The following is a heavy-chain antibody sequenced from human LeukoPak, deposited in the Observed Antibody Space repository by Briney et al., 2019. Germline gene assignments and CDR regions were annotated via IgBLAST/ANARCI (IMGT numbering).Heavy chain of an antibody. CDR2: IYSGSTT. CDR1: GFTVSSNY. CDR3: AVWYSERANVFDI. Sequence: GGSLRLSCAVSGFTVSSNYMSWVRQAPGKGLEWVSVIYSGSTTYYTASLKGRFTISRDKPKNSLSLQMNSLRAEDTAVYYSAVWYSERANVFDIWGQGTMVTVSS. J-gene: IGHJ3*02. V-gene: IGHV3-53*01. D-gene: IGHD2-8*01.